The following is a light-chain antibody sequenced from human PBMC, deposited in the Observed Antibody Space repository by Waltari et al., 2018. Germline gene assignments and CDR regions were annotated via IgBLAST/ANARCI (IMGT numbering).Light chain of an antibody. CDR2: GTS. J-gene: IGKJ1*01. V-gene: IGKV3D-15*01. CDR1: QSVRST. Sequence: EIVMTQSPATLSLSPGESATLSCRASQSVRSTFAWFQQKPGQPPRLPIYGTSTRATGIPARFSGSGSVTEFSLTISRLQPEDFATYYCQQYDYWPWTFGQGTRVEAK. CDR3: QQYDYWPWT.